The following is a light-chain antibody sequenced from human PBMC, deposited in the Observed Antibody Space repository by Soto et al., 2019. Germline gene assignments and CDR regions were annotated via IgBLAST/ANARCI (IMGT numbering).Light chain of an antibody. CDR3: QQYDSWPPIT. CDR2: GAS. V-gene: IGKV3-15*01. Sequence: EIVMSQSPATLSVSPGERATLSCRASQSVRNNLAWYQQRPGQAPRLLMYGASTRPSGIPARFTGGGSGTDFTLTITSLQSEDFAVYYCQQYDSWPPITFGQGTRLEIK. J-gene: IGKJ5*01. CDR1: QSVRNN.